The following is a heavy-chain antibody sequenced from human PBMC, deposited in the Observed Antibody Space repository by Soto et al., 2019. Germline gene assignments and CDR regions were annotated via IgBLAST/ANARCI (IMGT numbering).Heavy chain of an antibody. Sequence: EVQLLESGGGLVQPGGSLRLSCAASGFTFSSYAMTWVRQAPGKGLEWVSVISGSGGSAQYADSVRGRFTISRDNAWDTVSPAMNSLRVEATAIYYCAKELISSGWSTWFAPRGQGTLVTVSS. CDR1: GFTFSSYA. CDR3: AKELISSGWSTWFAP. J-gene: IGHJ5*02. D-gene: IGHD6-19*01. V-gene: IGHV3-23*01. CDR2: ISGSGGSA.